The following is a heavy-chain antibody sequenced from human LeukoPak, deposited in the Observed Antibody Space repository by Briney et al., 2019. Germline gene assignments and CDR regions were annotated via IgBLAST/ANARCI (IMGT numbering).Heavy chain of an antibody. J-gene: IGHJ5*02. CDR3: TKEGLPSGSSWSAWFDP. D-gene: IGHD3-10*01. V-gene: IGHV3-30*18. CDR1: AFTFSSYG. Sequence: GGSLRLSCAASAFTFSSYGMHWVRQAPGKGLEWVAVIANDGKTTYYADSVKGRFTISRDNSKNTLYLQMNSLRAEDTAVYYCTKEGLPSGSSWSAWFDPWGQGTLVTVSS. CDR2: IANDGKTT.